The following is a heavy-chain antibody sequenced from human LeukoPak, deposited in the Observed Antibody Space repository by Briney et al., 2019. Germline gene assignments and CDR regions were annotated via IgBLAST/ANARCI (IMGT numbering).Heavy chain of an antibody. V-gene: IGHV1-69*13. CDR1: GYTFTGYY. J-gene: IGHJ5*02. Sequence: ASVKVSCKASGYTFTGYYMHWVRQAPGQGLEWMGGIIPIFGTANYAQKFQGRVTITADESTSTAYMELSSLRSEDTAVYYCASNGGRYCSSTSCYSAFDPWGQGTLVTVSS. CDR2: IIPIFGTA. CDR3: ASNGGRYCSSTSCYSAFDP. D-gene: IGHD2-2*01.